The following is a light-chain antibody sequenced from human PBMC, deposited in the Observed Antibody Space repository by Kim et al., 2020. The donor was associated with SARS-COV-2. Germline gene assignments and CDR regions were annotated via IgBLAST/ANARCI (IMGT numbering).Light chain of an antibody. J-gene: IGLJ2*01. Sequence: SYELTQPPSVSVSPGQTASITCSGDNLGNKYACWYQQKPGQSPVLVIYQDSKRPSGIPERFSGSNSGNTATLTISGTQAMDEADYYCQAWDSSTAVFGGETQLTVL. CDR1: NLGNKY. CDR3: QAWDSSTAV. CDR2: QDS. V-gene: IGLV3-1*01.